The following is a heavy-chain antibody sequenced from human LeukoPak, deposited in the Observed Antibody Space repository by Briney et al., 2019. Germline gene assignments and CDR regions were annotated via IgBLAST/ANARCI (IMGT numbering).Heavy chain of an antibody. Sequence: PGGSLRLSCAASGFTFSTYWMHWVRQAPGKGLVWVSRINSDGSSTTYADSVKGRFTISRDNAKNTLYLQMNSLRAEDTAVYYCARRHDYYYGSGSHNNWFDPWGQGSLVTVSS. CDR3: ARRHDYYYGSGSHNNWFDP. D-gene: IGHD3-10*01. CDR1: GFTFSTYW. V-gene: IGHV3-74*01. J-gene: IGHJ5*02. CDR2: INSDGSST.